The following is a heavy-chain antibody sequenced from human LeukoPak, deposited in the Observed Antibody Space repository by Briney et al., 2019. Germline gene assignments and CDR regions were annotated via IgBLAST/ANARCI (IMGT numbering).Heavy chain of an antibody. CDR3: AKDPRTRGSGNPYFDY. D-gene: IGHD3-10*01. J-gene: IGHJ4*02. V-gene: IGHV3-23*01. Sequence: GGSLRLSCAASGFTFSSYAMSWVRQAPGKGLEWVSAISGSGGGTYYADSVKGRFTISRDNSKNTLYLQMNSLRAEDTAVYYCAKDPRTRGSGNPYFDYWGQGTLVTVSS. CDR1: GFTFSSYA. CDR2: ISGSGGGT.